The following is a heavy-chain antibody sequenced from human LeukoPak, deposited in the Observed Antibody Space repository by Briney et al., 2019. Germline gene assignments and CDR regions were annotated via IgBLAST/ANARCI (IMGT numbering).Heavy chain of an antibody. J-gene: IGHJ6*02. CDR2: ISSSSSYI. CDR1: GFTFSSYS. D-gene: IGHD3-10*01. Sequence: GSLRLSCAASGFTFSSYSMNWVRQAPGKGLEWVSSISSSSSYIYYADSVKGRFTISRDNAKNSLYLQMNSLRAEDTAVYYCARDRGPMVNYYYYYGMDVWGQGTTVTVSS. CDR3: ARDRGPMVNYYYYYGMDV. V-gene: IGHV3-21*01.